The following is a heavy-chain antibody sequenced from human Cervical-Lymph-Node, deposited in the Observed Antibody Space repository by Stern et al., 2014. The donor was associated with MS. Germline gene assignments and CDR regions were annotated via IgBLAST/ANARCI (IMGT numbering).Heavy chain of an antibody. CDR1: GYTFTNNW. D-gene: IGHD1-1*01. Sequence: EVQLEESGAEVKKPGESLKISCKGSGYTFTNNWIAWVRQMPGKGLEWMGIIYPDDSDISYSPSLQGQVTISADKSISTASPQGSTLKAADSAVYYCARPPPRRKWDDPNYGMDVWGQGTTVTVSS. V-gene: IGHV5-51*03. CDR2: IYPDDSDI. J-gene: IGHJ6*02. CDR3: ARPPPRRKWDDPNYGMDV.